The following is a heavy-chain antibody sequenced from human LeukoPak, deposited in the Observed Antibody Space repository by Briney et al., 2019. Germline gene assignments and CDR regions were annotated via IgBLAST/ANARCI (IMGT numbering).Heavy chain of an antibody. Sequence: PGESLKISCKGSGYSFTSHWIGWVRQMPGRGLEWMGLIYPGDSDTRYSPSFQGQVTLSVDKSITTAYLQWSSLTAADTAMYYCARQVAAASDSWGQGTLVTVSS. J-gene: IGHJ4*02. CDR2: IYPGDSDT. D-gene: IGHD6-13*01. CDR3: ARQVAAASDS. CDR1: GYSFTSHW. V-gene: IGHV5-51*01.